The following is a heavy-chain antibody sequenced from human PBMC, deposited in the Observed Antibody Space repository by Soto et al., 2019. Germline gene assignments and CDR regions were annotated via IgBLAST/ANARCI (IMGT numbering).Heavy chain of an antibody. J-gene: IGHJ6*02. D-gene: IGHD2-15*01. V-gene: IGHV4-31*03. CDR1: GDSVTRGGYY. CDR2: IYHTGST. Sequence: QVQLQESGPGLVKPFQTLSLTCSVSGDSVTRGGYYWNWIRQHPGKGLEWIGYIYHTGSTYYNPSLQSRSTLSLDTSTNQFSLKLASVTAADSAVYYCAREGRGICATATCLDRSRFYGLDVWGQGTTVTVSS. CDR3: AREGRGICATATCLDRSRFYGLDV.